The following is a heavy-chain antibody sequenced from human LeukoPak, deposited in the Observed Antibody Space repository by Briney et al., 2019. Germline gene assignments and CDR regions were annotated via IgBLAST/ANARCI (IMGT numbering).Heavy chain of an antibody. CDR3: ARGLRYYDSSGYYYEGGFDY. CDR2: IYSGGST. Sequence: GGSLRLSCAASGFTFSSYEMNWVRQAPGKGLEWVSVIYSGGSTYYADSVKGRFTISRDNSKNTLYLQMNSLRAEDTAVYYCARGLRYYDSSGYYYEGGFDYWGQGTLVTVSS. V-gene: IGHV3-53*01. CDR1: GFTFSSYE. J-gene: IGHJ4*02. D-gene: IGHD3-22*01.